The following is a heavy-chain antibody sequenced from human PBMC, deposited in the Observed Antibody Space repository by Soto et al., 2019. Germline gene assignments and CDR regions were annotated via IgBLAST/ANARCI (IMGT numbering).Heavy chain of an antibody. J-gene: IGHJ4*02. V-gene: IGHV4-39*07. CDR2: IYYSGST. Sequence: PSEPLSLTCTVSGGSISSSSYYWGWIRQPPGKGLEWIGSIYYSGSTNYNPSLKSRVTISLDKSENQFSLKVTSLTAADTAVYYCASRDPGTSVDYWGQGTLVTVSS. CDR1: GGSISSSSYY. CDR3: ASRDPGTSVDY. D-gene: IGHD1-7*01.